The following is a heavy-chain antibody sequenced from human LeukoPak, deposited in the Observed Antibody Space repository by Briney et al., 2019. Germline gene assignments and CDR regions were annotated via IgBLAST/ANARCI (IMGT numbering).Heavy chain of an antibody. D-gene: IGHD1-7*01. CDR3: ARGGVPGLVGTKVRRPWFDP. CDR2: IYSSGST. V-gene: IGHV4-4*07. CDR1: GGSISNYY. J-gene: IGHJ5*02. Sequence: PSETLSLTCTVSGGSISNYYWSWIRQPAGKGLEWIGRIYSSGSTNYNPSLKSRVTMSVDTSKNQFSLKLGSLTAADTAVYYCARGGVPGLVGTKVRRPWFDPWGQGTLVTVSS.